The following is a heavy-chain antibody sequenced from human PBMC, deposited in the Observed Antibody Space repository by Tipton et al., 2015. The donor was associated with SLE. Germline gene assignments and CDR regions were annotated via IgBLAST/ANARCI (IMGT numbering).Heavy chain of an antibody. Sequence: SLRLSCTASGFTFGDYAMSWFRQAPGKGLEWVGFIRSKAYGGTTEYAASVKGRFTISRDDSKSIAYLQMNSLKTEDTAVYYCTRDLDYYDSSGYDYYYGMDVWCQGTTVTVS. CDR3: TRDLDYYDSSGYDYYYGMDV. D-gene: IGHD3-22*01. CDR2: IRSKAYGGTT. V-gene: IGHV3-49*03. J-gene: IGHJ6*02. CDR1: GFTFGDYA.